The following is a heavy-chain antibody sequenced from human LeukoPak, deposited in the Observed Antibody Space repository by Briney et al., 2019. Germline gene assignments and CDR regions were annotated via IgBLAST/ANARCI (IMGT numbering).Heavy chain of an antibody. V-gene: IGHV4-34*01. Sequence: PSETLSLTCAVYGGSFSGYYWSWIRQPPGKGLEWIGEINHSGSTNYNPSLKSRVTISVDTSKNQFSLKLSSVTAADTAVYYCARLSVVVAANWFDPWGQGTLVTVSS. CDR3: ARLSVVVAANWFDP. J-gene: IGHJ5*02. D-gene: IGHD2-15*01. CDR1: GGSFSGYY. CDR2: INHSGST.